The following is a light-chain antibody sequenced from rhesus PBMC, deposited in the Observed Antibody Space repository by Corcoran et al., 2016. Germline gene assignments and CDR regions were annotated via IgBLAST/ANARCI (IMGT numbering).Light chain of an antibody. CDR2: KAS. V-gene: IGKV1-22*01. J-gene: IGKJ4*01. CDR3: HQYSSSPLT. CDR1: QSISSW. Sequence: DIQMTQSPSSLSASVGDTVTITCRASQSISSWLAWYQQKPGKAPKLLIYKASTLQSGVPSRFSGSGCCTNFTVTISSLQSEDFATDYGHQYSSSPLTFGGGTKVEIK.